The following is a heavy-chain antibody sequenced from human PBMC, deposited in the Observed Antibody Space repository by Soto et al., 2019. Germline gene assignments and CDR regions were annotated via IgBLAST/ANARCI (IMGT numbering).Heavy chain of an antibody. CDR3: ARETGYSSSWRLDY. J-gene: IGHJ4*02. V-gene: IGHV3-33*01. Sequence: GGSLRLSCAASGFTFSSYGMHWVRQAPGKGLEWVAVIWYDGSNKYYADSVKGRFTISRDNSKNTLYLQMNSLGAEDTAVYYCARETGYSSSWRLDYWGQGTLVTVSS. CDR2: IWYDGSNK. D-gene: IGHD6-13*01. CDR1: GFTFSSYG.